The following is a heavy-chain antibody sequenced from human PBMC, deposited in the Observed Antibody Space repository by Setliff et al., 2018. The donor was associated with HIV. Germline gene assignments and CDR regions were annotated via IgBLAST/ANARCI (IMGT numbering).Heavy chain of an antibody. CDR3: ARDGRAVTSLMVVVSLKNGMDV. D-gene: IGHD3-22*01. V-gene: IGHV1-46*01. Sequence: GASVKVSCKASGYIFTSYYMHWLRQVPGQGLEWMGIVDPSGGSTHYAQKFEGRATMTRDTSTSTFHMELSSLTSEDRAIYYCARDGRAVTSLMVVVSLKNGMDVWGQGTTVTVSS. CDR1: GYIFTSYY. CDR2: VDPSGGST. J-gene: IGHJ6*02.